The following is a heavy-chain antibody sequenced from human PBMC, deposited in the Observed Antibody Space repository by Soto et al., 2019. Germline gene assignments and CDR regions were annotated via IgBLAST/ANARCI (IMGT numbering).Heavy chain of an antibody. J-gene: IGHJ6*02. D-gene: IGHD3-10*01. Sequence: GESLKISCKGSGYSFTSYWISWVRQMPGKGLEWMGRIDPSDSYTNYSPSFQGHVTISADKSISTAYLQWSSLRASDTAMYYCARHHYYGSGHYGMAVWGQGTTVTVSS. CDR1: GYSFTSYW. CDR3: ARHHYYGSGHYGMAV. CDR2: IDPSDSYT. V-gene: IGHV5-10-1*01.